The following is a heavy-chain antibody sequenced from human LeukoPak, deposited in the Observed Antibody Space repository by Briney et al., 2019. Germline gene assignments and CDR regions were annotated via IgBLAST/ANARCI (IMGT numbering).Heavy chain of an antibody. CDR2: ISSSGSTI. CDR1: GFAFNRYG. V-gene: IGHV3-48*03. J-gene: IGHJ4*02. CDR3: ARVVKRYYGSGSYYFDY. D-gene: IGHD3-10*01. Sequence: PGGSLRLSCAASGFAFNRYGIHWVRQAPGKGLEWVSYISSSGSTIYYADSVKGRFTISRDNAKNSLYLQMNSLRAEDTAVYYCARVVKRYYGSGSYYFDYWGQGTLVTVSS.